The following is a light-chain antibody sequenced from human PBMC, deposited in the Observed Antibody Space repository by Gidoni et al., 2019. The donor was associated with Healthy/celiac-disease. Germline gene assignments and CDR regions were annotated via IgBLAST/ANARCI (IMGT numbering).Light chain of an antibody. CDR1: QDISNY. V-gene: IGKV1-33*01. Sequence: DIQMTQSPSSLSASVGDRVTITCQASQDISNYLNWYQQKPVKAPKLLIYDASNLETGVQSRFSGSGSGKDFTFTISSLQPEDIATYYCQQYENLPPFTFGTGNKVDIK. CDR3: QQYENLPPFT. J-gene: IGKJ3*01. CDR2: DAS.